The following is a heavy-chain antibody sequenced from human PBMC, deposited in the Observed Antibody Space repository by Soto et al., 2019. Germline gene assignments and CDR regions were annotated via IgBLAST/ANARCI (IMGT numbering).Heavy chain of an antibody. CDR2: IYYSGST. J-gene: IGHJ5*02. CDR1: GGSISSYY. D-gene: IGHD3-10*01. V-gene: IGHV4-59*01. CDR3: ARVIRTMVRGVITRWFDP. Sequence: SETLSLTCTVAGGSISSYYWSWIRQPPGKGLEWIGYIYYSGSTNYNPSLKSRVTISVDTSKNQFSLKLSSVTAADTAVYYCARVIRTMVRGVITRWFDPWGQGTLVTVSS.